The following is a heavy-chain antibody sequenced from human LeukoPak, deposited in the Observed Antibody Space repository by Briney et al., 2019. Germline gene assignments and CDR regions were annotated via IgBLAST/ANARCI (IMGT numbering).Heavy chain of an antibody. CDR1: GFTFSSYG. V-gene: IGHV3-30*12. J-gene: IGHJ3*02. CDR3: ARGLVVAANHDAFDI. CDR2: ISDDGTSNK. Sequence: GGSLRLSCAAAGFTFSSYGMHWVRQAPGKGLEWVAAISDDGTSNKYCAKSVKGRFTISRDNSKNPLYLQMNSLRAEDTAVYDCARGLVVAANHDAFDIWGQGTMVTVSS. D-gene: IGHD2-15*01.